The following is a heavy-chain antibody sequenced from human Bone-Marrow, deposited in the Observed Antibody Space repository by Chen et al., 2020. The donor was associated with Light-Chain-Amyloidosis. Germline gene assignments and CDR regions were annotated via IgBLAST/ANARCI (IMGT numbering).Heavy chain of an antibody. CDR3: ARGSWSIYYHGMDV. CDR1: GFTFSSYG. V-gene: IGHV3-33*01. J-gene: IGHJ6*02. CDR2: TWHNGTNK. Sequence: QVQLVESGGGVVQPGRSLRLSCAASGFTFSSYGMHWVRQAPGKGLAWVALTWHNGTNKYFTDSVKGRFTISRDNSRNTLYLQMNSLRAEDTAVYYCARGSWSIYYHGMDVWGQGTTVTVSS. D-gene: IGHD6-13*01.